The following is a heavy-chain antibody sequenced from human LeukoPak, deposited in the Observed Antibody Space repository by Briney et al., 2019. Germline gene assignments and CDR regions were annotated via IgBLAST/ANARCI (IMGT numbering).Heavy chain of an antibody. D-gene: IGHD3-16*01. CDR3: AREFEATGFWALDY. J-gene: IGHJ4*02. Sequence: PGGSLRLSCRVSGFTFNTYWMHWVRQAPGKGLVLVSRMNNDGGVISYADSVKGRFTISRDNAKNTLYLQMNSLRAEDTAVYYCAREFEATGFWALDYWGQGTLVTASS. V-gene: IGHV3-74*01. CDR1: GFTFNTYW. CDR2: MNNDGGVI.